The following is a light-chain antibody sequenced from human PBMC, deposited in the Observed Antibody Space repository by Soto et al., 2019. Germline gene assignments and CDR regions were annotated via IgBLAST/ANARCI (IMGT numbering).Light chain of an antibody. Sequence: QSVLTQSPSVSGAPGQRVTISCTGSSSNIGAGYDVHWYQQLPGTAPKLLIYANSNRPSGVPDRFSGSKSGTSASLAITGLQAEDEADYYCQSYDTSLSVVFGGGTQLTVL. CDR3: QSYDTSLSVV. CDR1: SSNIGAGYD. J-gene: IGLJ2*01. V-gene: IGLV1-40*01. CDR2: ANS.